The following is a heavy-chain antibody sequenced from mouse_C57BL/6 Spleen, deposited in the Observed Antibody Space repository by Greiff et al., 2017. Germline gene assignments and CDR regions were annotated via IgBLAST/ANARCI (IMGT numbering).Heavy chain of an antibody. J-gene: IGHJ3*01. V-gene: IGHV1-81*01. Sequence: VMLVESGAELARPGASVKLSCKASGYTFTSYGISWVKQRTGQGLEWIGEIYPRSGNTYYNEKFKGKATLTADKSSSTAYMELRILTSEDSAVYFCASSYYSNPAWFAYWGQGTLVTVSA. D-gene: IGHD2-5*01. CDR3: ASSYYSNPAWFAY. CDR2: IYPRSGNT. CDR1: GYTFTSYG.